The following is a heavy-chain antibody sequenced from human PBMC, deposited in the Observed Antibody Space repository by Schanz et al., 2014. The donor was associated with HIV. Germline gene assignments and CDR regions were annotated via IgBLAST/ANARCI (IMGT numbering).Heavy chain of an antibody. V-gene: IGHV3-21*02. Sequence: EVQLLESGGRLVKPGESLILSCVTSGFTLSGYSMNWVRQAPGKGLEWVSSISSSSSYLYYADSVKGRFTISRNNAKNSLYLQMNSLRAEDTAVYYCASGNYYDSSGYYYPPRYWGQGTLVTVSS. CDR2: ISSSSSYL. J-gene: IGHJ4*02. D-gene: IGHD3-22*01. CDR3: ASGNYYDSSGYYYPPRY. CDR1: GFTLSGYS.